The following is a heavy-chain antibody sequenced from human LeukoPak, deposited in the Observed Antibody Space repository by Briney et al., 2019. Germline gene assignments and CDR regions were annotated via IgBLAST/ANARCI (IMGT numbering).Heavy chain of an antibody. CDR1: GGSISSYY. J-gene: IGHJ4*02. CDR3: ARGRVGASGY. Sequence: ASETLSLTCTVSGGSISSYYWSWIRQPPGKGLEWIGYIYYSGSTNYNPSLKSRVTISVDTSKNQFSLKLSSVTAADTAVYYCARGRVGASGYWGQGTLVTVSS. D-gene: IGHD1-26*01. CDR2: IYYSGST. V-gene: IGHV4-59*12.